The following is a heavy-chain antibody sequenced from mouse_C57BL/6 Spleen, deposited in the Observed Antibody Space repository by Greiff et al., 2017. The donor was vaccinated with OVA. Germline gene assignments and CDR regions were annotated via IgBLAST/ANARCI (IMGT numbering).Heavy chain of an antibody. J-gene: IGHJ2*01. V-gene: IGHV1-82*01. CDR3: ANYEGYCDY. CDR2: IYPGDGDT. CDR1: GYAFSSSW. D-gene: IGHD2-4*01. Sequence: VQLQQSGPELVKPGASVKISCKASGYAFSSSWMNWVKQRPGKGLEWIGRIYPGDGDTNYNGKFKGKATLTADKSSSTAYMQLSSLTSEDSAVYFCANYEGYCDYWGQGTTLTVSS.